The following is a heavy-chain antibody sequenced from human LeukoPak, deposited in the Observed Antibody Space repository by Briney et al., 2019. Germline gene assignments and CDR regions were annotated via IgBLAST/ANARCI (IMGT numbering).Heavy chain of an antibody. CDR1: GGSISSSSYY. D-gene: IGHD6-19*01. Sequence: SETLSLTCTVSGGSISSSSYYWGWIRQPPGKGLEWIGSIYYSGSTYYNPSLKSRVTISVDTSKNQFSLKLSSVTAADTAVYYCAMASGPYGQFDYWAREPWSPSPQ. CDR2: IYYSGST. V-gene: IGHV4-39*07. J-gene: IGHJ4*02. CDR3: AMASGPYGQFDY.